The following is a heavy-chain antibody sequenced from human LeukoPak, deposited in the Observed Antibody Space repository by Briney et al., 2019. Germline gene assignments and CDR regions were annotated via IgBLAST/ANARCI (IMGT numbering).Heavy chain of an antibody. J-gene: IGHJ3*02. CDR2: ISAYNGNT. CDR3: AIAHGKWLVLLPDAFDI. V-gene: IGHV1-18*01. Sequence: GASVKVSCKASGYTFTSYGISWVRQAPGQGLEWMGWISAYNGNTNYAQKLQGRVTMTTDTSTSTAYMELRSLRSDDTAVYYCAIAHGKWLVLLPDAFDIWGQGTMVTVPS. D-gene: IGHD6-19*01. CDR1: GYTFTSYG.